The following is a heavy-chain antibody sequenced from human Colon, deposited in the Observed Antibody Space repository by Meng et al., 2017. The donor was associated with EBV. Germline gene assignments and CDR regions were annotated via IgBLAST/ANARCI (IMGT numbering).Heavy chain of an antibody. J-gene: IGHJ4*02. D-gene: IGHD3-16*01. CDR2: ILHAGVT. CDR3: ARGEDYTWDV. Sequence: ESGPILVKPSGVLSPTVSASDDSTIRSNWWSWVRQPPGKGLEWIGEILHAGVTNYTPSLKSRVSMSVDRSRIQASLNLNSVTAADTAIYYCARGEDYTWDVWGQGILVTVSS. V-gene: IGHV4-4*02. CDR1: DDSTIRSNW.